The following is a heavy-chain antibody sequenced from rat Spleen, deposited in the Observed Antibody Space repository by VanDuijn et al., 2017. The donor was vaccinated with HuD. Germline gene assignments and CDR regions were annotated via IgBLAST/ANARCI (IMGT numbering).Heavy chain of an antibody. CDR3: VREEFGVRD. CDR1: GFNFNDYW. V-gene: IGHV4-2*01. D-gene: IGHD4-3*01. CDR2: INKDRRIT. J-gene: IGHJ2*01. Sequence: EVKLVESGGGLVQPGRSVKLSCAASGFNFNDYWMGWVRQAPGKGQEWIGEINKDRRITKYFPPLKDILTISRDNAQNTLSLQMTKLGSEETAVYYCVREEFGVRDWGQGVMVTVSS.